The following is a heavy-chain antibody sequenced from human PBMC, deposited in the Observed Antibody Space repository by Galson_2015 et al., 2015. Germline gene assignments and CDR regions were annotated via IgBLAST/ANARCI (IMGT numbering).Heavy chain of an antibody. CDR2: ISYDGSNK. V-gene: IGHV3-30-3*01. Sequence: SLRLSCAASGFTFSSYAMHWVRQAPGKGLEWVAVISYDGSNKYYADSVKGRFTTSRDNSKNTLYLQMNSLRAEDTAVYYCASADCSSTSCYGDYWGQGTLVTVSS. J-gene: IGHJ4*02. D-gene: IGHD2-2*01. CDR1: GFTFSSYA. CDR3: ASADCSSTSCYGDY.